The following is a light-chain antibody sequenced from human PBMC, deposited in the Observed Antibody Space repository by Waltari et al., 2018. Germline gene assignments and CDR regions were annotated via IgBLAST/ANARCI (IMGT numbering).Light chain of an antibody. Sequence: QSALTQPASVSGSPGQSTTISCPGSRSHIGTVTLVLWYQQHPGKGPNLIIYEVRTRPSDISDRFSASKSDNTASLTISGLQYEDEASYFCSSYKAPMTLLFGGGTRVTVL. J-gene: IGLJ3*02. CDR3: SSYKAPMTLL. V-gene: IGLV2-14*02. CDR2: EVR. CDR1: RSHIGTVTL.